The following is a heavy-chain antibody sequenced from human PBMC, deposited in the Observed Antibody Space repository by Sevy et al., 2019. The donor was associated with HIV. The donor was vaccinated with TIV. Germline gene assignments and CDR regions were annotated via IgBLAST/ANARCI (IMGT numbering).Heavy chain of an antibody. J-gene: IGHJ4*02. Sequence: ASVKVSCKASGYIFTDYYMHWVRQAPGQGLEWMGWINPNSGGTNFAQKFQGRVTMTRDTSITTAYMDLSSLTSDNSAIYYCARGGPISGVGGEMFWGQGTLVTVSS. CDR3: ARGGPISGVGGEMF. V-gene: IGHV1-2*02. CDR1: GYIFTDYY. CDR2: INPNSGGT. D-gene: IGHD1-20*01.